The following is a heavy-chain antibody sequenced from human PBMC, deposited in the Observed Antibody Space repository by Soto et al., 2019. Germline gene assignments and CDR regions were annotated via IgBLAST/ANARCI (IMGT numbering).Heavy chain of an antibody. D-gene: IGHD2-15*01. CDR3: AKGGGGNYLTYYYYYGMDV. V-gene: IGHV3-30*18. CDR1: GFTFSNNG. CDR2: ISYDGNNK. J-gene: IGHJ6*02. Sequence: GGSLRLSCAASGFTFSNNGIHWVRQAPGKGLGWVAVISYDGNNKYYADSVKGRLTISRDNSKNTVYLQMNNLRAEDTAMYYCAKGGGGNYLTYYYYYGMDVWGQATTVTVSS.